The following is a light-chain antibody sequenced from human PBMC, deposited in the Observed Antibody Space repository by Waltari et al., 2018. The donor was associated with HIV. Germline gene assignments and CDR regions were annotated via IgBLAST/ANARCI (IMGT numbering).Light chain of an antibody. CDR1: TGTVTSGHY. CDR2: STS. CDR3: LLYYGGAQLV. V-gene: IGLV7-43*01. J-gene: IGLJ3*02. Sequence: QTVVTQEPSLTVSPGGTVTLTCASSTGTVTSGHYPNWFQQKPGQAPRALSYSTSNKHSWTPSRFSGSLLGGKAALTLSGVQPEDEAEYYCLLYYGGAQLVFGGGTRLTVL.